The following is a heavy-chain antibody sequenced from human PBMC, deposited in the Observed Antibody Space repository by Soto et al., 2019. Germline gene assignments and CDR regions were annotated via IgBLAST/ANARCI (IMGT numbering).Heavy chain of an antibody. D-gene: IGHD3-3*01. Sequence: GGSLRLSCAASGFTFSSYGMHWVRQAPGKGLEWVAVISYDGSNKYYADSVKGRFTISRDNSKNTLYLQMNSLRAEDTAVYYCAKGLGFLEWLLWHYYYYGMDVWGQGTTVTVSS. CDR1: GFTFSSYG. CDR3: AKGLGFLEWLLWHYYYYGMDV. J-gene: IGHJ6*02. CDR2: ISYDGSNK. V-gene: IGHV3-30*18.